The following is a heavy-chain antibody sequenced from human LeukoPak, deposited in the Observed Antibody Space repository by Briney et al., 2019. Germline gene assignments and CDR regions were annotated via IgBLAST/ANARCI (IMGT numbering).Heavy chain of an antibody. V-gene: IGHV3-23*01. CDR2: LTRGGYST. CDR3: AKAEDNSGWALYYYYYALDV. CDR1: GFTLASYA. Sequence: QPGGSLRLSWAASGFTLASYAMTWVRQAPGKGREGVSALTRGGYSTYYADSVKARFTVSSDNFESTMYLQMNSLRAEDTAVYYCAKAEDNSGWALYYYYYALDVWGQGTPVTVSS. J-gene: IGHJ6*02. D-gene: IGHD6-19*01.